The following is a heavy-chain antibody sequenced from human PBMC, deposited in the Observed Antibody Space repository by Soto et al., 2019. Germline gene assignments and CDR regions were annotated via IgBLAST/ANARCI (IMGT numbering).Heavy chain of an antibody. D-gene: IGHD1-7*01. CDR2: ISYHGST. CDR3: ARHNPTVNWNYDY. J-gene: IGHJ4*02. CDR1: GGSFSGYY. Sequence: SETLSLTCAVYGGSFSGYYWSWIRQPPGKGLEWIGYISYHGSTRYNPSLNSRVTISVDTSKNQFSLWLSSVTAADAAVYYCARHNPTVNWNYDYWGQGTLVTVSS. V-gene: IGHV4-59*08.